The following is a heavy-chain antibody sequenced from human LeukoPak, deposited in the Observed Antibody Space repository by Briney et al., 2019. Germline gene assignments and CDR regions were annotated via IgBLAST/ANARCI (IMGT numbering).Heavy chain of an antibody. Sequence: ASVKVSCKASGYTFADYYIHWLRQAPGQGLEWMGWINPKTGRTNSGQKYQDRVTMTRDTSSTTAYLELRRLTSDDTAIYYCGRDIQANLYFDNRYESVFDAWGQGTLVTVSS. CDR3: GRDIQANLYFDNRYESVFDA. D-gene: IGHD3-22*01. CDR2: INPKTGRT. V-gene: IGHV1-2*02. CDR1: GYTFADYY. J-gene: IGHJ4*02.